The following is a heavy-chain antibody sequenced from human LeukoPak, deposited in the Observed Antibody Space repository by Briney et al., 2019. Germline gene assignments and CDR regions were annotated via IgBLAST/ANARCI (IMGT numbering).Heavy chain of an antibody. V-gene: IGHV3-23*01. CDR3: AKGFIPGYYYDSSGWDY. CDR1: GFTFSSYA. J-gene: IGHJ4*02. CDR2: ISGSGGST. D-gene: IGHD3-22*01. Sequence: PGGPLRLSCAASGFTFSSYAMSWVRQAPGKGLEWVSAISGSGGSTYYADSVKGRFTISRDNSKNTLYLQMNSLRAEDTAVYYCAKGFIPGYYYDSSGWDYWGQGTLVTVSS.